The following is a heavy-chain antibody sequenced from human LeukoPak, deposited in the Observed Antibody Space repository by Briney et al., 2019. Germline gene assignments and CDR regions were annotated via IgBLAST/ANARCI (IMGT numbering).Heavy chain of an antibody. CDR1: GGSFNDFY. D-gene: IGHD3-10*01. CDR3: ARGHVPRD. Sequence: SETLSLTCAVYGGSFNDFYGSWIRQSPGKGLEWIGEISQSGRTNYNPSLRSRVTISIDTSKNQFSPKLNSVTAADTAVYYCARGHVPRDWGQGNLVIVSS. V-gene: IGHV4-34*01. J-gene: IGHJ4*02. CDR2: ISQSGRT.